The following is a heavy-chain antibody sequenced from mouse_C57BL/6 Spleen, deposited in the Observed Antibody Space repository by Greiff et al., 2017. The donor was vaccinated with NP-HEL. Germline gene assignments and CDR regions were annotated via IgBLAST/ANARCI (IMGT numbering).Heavy chain of an antibody. Sequence: EVKLEESGAELVRPGSSVKMSCKTSGYTFTSYGINWVKQRPGQGLEWIGYIYIGNGYTEYNEKFKGKATLTSDTSSRTAYMQLSSLTSEDSAIYFCARHSNYERNAMDYWGQGTSVTVSS. CDR2: IYIGNGYT. CDR1: GYTFTSYG. J-gene: IGHJ4*01. CDR3: ARHSNYERNAMDY. D-gene: IGHD2-5*01. V-gene: IGHV1-58*01.